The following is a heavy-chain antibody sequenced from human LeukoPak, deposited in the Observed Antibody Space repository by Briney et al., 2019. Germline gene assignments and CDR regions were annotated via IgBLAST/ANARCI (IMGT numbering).Heavy chain of an antibody. CDR1: GGTFSSYA. CDR3: ARVMVRGVITPGY. CDR2: INTNTGNP. Sequence: ASVKVSCKASGGTFSSYAISWVRQAPGQGLEWMGWINTNTGNPTYAQGFTGRFVFSLDTSVSTAYLRISSLKAEDTAVYYCARVMVRGVITPGYWGQGTLVTVSS. D-gene: IGHD3-10*01. V-gene: IGHV7-4-1*02. J-gene: IGHJ4*02.